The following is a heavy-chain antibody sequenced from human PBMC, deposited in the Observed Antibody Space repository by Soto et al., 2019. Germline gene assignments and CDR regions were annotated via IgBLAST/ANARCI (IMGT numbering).Heavy chain of an antibody. CDR3: ARDLGSGISEPD. CDR1: GGSISSGGYY. J-gene: IGHJ4*02. V-gene: IGHV4-31*03. D-gene: IGHD3-10*01. Sequence: QVQLQESGPGLVKPSQTLSLTCTVSGGSISSGGYYWSWIRQHPGKGLEWSGYTYYSGSTYYNPSLKSRITIPVDTSKNHFSPKLSSVTAVDTAVYYCARDLGSGISEPDWDQGTLVNVSS. CDR2: TYYSGST.